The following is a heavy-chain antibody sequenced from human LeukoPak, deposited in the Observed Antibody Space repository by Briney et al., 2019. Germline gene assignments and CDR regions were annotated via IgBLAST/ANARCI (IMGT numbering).Heavy chain of an antibody. CDR3: ARGRYSYGYYYGMDV. CDR1: GGSISSGGYY. Sequence: SQTLSLTCTVSGGSISSGGYYWSWIRQHPGQGLEWIGYIYYSGSTYYNPSLKSRVTISVDTSKNQFSLKLSSVTAADTAVYYCARGRYSYGYYYGMDVWGQGTTVTVSS. CDR2: IYYSGST. D-gene: IGHD5-18*01. V-gene: IGHV4-31*03. J-gene: IGHJ6*02.